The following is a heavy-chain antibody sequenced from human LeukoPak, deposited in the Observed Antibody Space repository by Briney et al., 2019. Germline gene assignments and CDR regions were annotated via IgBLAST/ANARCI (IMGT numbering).Heavy chain of an antibody. CDR2: MNPNSGNA. D-gene: IGHD3-22*01. J-gene: IGHJ1*01. V-gene: IGHV1-8*01. Sequence: ASVKVSCKASGYTFTSYDINWVRQATGQGLEWMGWMNPNSGNAGYAQKSQGRVTMTRNTSISTAYMELSSLRSEDTAVYYCARGHYYDKRNFQHWGQGTLVTVSS. CDR1: GYTFTSYD. CDR3: ARGHYYDKRNFQH.